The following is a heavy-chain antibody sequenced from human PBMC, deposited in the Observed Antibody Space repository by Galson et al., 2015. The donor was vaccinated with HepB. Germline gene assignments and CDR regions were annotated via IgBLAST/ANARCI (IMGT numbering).Heavy chain of an antibody. D-gene: IGHD3-9*01. J-gene: IGHJ3*02. CDR2: INHSGST. V-gene: IGHV4-34*01. CDR1: GGSFSGYY. CDR3: ARRGNDIVTGYYRAFDI. Sequence: SETLSLTCAVYGGSFSGYYWSWIRQPPGKGLEWLGEINHSGSTNYNPSLKCRVTISVDTSKNPFSLKLSSVTAADTAVYYCARRGNDIVTGYYRAFDIWGQGTMVTVSS.